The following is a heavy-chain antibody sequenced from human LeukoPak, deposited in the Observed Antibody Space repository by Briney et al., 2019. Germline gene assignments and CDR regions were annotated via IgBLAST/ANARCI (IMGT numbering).Heavy chain of an antibody. CDR1: GFTFSSYG. V-gene: IGHV3-30*18. CDR3: AKTRNWFDS. J-gene: IGHJ5*01. Sequence: GGSLRLSCAASGFTFSSYGMHWVRQAPGKGLEWVAVISYDGSNKYYADSVKGRFTVSSDNSLTTVFLQMNSLRAEDTGVYFCAKTRNWFDSWGLGTHVTVPS. CDR2: ISYDGSNK.